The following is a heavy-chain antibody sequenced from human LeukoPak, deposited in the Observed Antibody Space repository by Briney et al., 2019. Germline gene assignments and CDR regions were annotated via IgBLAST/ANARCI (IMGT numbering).Heavy chain of an antibody. J-gene: IGHJ5*02. Sequence: GGSLRLSCAASGFTFSSYSMNWVRQAPGKGLEWVSAISGSGGSTYYADSVKGRFTISRDNSKNTLYLQMNSLRAEDTAVYYCAKYGILTGSNWFDPWGQGTLVTVSS. V-gene: IGHV3-23*01. CDR3: AKYGILTGSNWFDP. CDR2: ISGSGGST. D-gene: IGHD3-9*01. CDR1: GFTFSSYS.